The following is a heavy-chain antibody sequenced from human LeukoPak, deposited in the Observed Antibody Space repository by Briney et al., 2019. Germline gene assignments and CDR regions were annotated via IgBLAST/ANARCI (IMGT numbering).Heavy chain of an antibody. CDR2: INPNSGGT. J-gene: IGHJ5*02. CDR3: AALGYCSSTSCRTGTKAFDP. D-gene: IGHD2-2*01. V-gene: IGHV1-2*02. CDR1: GYTFTGYY. Sequence: ASVKVSCKASGYTFTGYYMHWVRQAPGQGLEWMGWINPNSGGTNYAQKFQGRVTMTRDTSISTAYMELSRLRSDDTAVYYCAALGYCSSTSCRTGTKAFDPWGQGTLVTVSS.